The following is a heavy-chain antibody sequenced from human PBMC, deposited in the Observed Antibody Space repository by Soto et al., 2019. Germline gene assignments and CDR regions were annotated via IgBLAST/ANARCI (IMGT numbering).Heavy chain of an antibody. CDR2: ISSTTNYI. J-gene: IGHJ4*02. CDR1: GFTFTRYS. V-gene: IGHV3-21*06. Sequence: EVQLVESGGGLVKPGGSLSLSCAASGFTFTRYSMNWVRQAPGQGLEWVSSISSTTNYIYYGDSMKGRFTISRDNAKNSLYLEMNSLRAEDTAVYYCARESADLTSNFDYWGQGTLVTVSS. CDR3: ARESADLTSNFDY.